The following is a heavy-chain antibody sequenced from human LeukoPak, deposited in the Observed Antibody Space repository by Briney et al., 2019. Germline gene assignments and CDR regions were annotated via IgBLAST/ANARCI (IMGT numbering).Heavy chain of an antibody. J-gene: IGHJ3*02. CDR1: GFTFSSFS. V-gene: IGHV3-21*01. Sequence: PGGSLRLSCAASGFTFSSFSVNWVRQASGKGLEWVSSISSSSSYIYYADSVKGRFTISRDNAKNSLYLQMNSLRAEDTAVYYCAGEYGGNGAFDIWGQGTMVTVSS. CDR2: ISSSSSYI. CDR3: AGEYGGNGAFDI. D-gene: IGHD4-23*01.